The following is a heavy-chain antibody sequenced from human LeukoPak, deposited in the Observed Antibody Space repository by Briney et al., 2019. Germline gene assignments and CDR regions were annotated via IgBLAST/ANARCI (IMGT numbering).Heavy chain of an antibody. Sequence: GGSLRLSCAASGFTFSNYEMNWIRQAPGKGLEWISYISNSGNTKYYADSVKGRFSISRDNANNSVYLQMNSLRAEDTAVYYCARVEASGYDYGAFDYWGQGTLVTVSS. CDR1: GFTFSNYE. J-gene: IGHJ4*02. D-gene: IGHD5-12*01. CDR2: ISNSGNTK. V-gene: IGHV3-48*03. CDR3: ARVEASGYDYGAFDY.